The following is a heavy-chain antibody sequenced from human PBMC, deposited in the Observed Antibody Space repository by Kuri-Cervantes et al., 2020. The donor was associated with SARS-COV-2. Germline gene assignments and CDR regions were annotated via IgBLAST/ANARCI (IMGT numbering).Heavy chain of an antibody. J-gene: IGHJ4*02. V-gene: IGHV1-2*02. CDR3: AYSSYYGSGSYYKGVSAFDY. CDR1: GYTFTGYY. D-gene: IGHD3-10*01. CDR2: INPNSGGT. Sequence: ASVKVSCKASGYTFTGYYMHWVRQAPGQGLEWMGWINPNSGGTNYAQKFQGRVTMTRDTSISTAYMELSRLRSDDTAVYYCAYSSYYGSGSYYKGVSAFDYWGQGTLVTVSS.